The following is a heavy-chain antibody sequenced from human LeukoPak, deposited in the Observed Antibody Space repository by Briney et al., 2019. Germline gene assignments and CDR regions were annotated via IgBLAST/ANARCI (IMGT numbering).Heavy chain of an antibody. J-gene: IGHJ5*02. CDR3: ARGRSYYGSGSYYLDWFDP. CDR2: MNPNSGNT. Sequence: ASVKVSCKASGYTLTSYDINWVRQATGQGLEWMGWMNPNSGNTGYAQKFQGRVTMTRNTSISTAYMELSSLRSEDTAVYYCARGRSYYGSGSYYLDWFDPWGQGTLVTVSS. CDR1: GYTLTSYD. D-gene: IGHD3-10*01. V-gene: IGHV1-8*01.